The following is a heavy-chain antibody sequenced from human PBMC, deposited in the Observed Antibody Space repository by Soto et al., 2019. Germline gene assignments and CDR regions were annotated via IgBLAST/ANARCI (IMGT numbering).Heavy chain of an antibody. CDR1: GASVASNRAT. J-gene: IGHJ4*02. CDR3: VRGVDSSFDY. CDR2: TYYRSKWKN. D-gene: IGHD6-13*01. V-gene: IGHV6-1*01. Sequence: SQTLSLTCVLSGASVASNRATWNWVRQSQTRGLEWLGRTYYRSKWKNDYALSVNSRITINPDTSKNQLSLQLSSVTPDDTAIYYCVRGVDSSFDYWGQGTLVTVSS.